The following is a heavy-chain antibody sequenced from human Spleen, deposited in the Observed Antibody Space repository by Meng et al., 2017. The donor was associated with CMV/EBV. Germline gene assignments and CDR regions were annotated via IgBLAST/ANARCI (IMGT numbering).Heavy chain of an antibody. D-gene: IGHD2-2*01. J-gene: IGHJ4*02. V-gene: IGHV3-23*04. CDR1: GFTFSSYA. CDR2: ISGSGGST. CDR3: AKAAGGGIVVPAAIDY. Sequence: GPLVESVVGVVQPGRSLRLSCAASGFTFSSYAMSWVRQAPGKGLEWVSAISGSGGSTYYADSVKGRFTISRDNSKNTLYLQMNSLRAEDTAVYYCAKAAGGGIVVPAAIDYWGQGTLVTVS.